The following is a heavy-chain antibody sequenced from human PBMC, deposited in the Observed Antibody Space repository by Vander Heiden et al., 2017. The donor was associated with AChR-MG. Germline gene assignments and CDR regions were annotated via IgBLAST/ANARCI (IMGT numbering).Heavy chain of an antibody. CDR2: ISAYNGNT. D-gene: IGHD3-22*01. CDR3: TREGGDTSAYYFHY. V-gene: IGHV1-18*01. CDR1: GYTFTTYG. J-gene: IGHJ4*02. Sequence: QVQLVQSGAEVKKPGASVKVSCKTSGYTFTTYGISWVRQAPGQGLEWMGWISAYNGNTNYAQMFQGRVTMTTETSTSTAYMELRSLRFDDTAVYFCTREGGDTSAYYFHYWGQGTLVTVSS.